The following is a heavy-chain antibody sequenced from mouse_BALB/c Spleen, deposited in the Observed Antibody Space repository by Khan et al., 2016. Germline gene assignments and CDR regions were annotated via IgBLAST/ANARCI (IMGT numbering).Heavy chain of an antibody. Sequence: VQLKESGAELVKPGASVKLSCTASGFNIKDTYMHWVKQRPEQGLEWIGRIDPANGNTKYDPKFQGKATITADTSSNTAYLQLSSLTSEDTAVYYCARRYYGYDWFAYWGQGTLVTVSA. CDR1: GFNIKDTY. D-gene: IGHD2-2*01. V-gene: IGHV14-3*02. CDR3: ARRYYGYDWFAY. J-gene: IGHJ3*01. CDR2: IDPANGNT.